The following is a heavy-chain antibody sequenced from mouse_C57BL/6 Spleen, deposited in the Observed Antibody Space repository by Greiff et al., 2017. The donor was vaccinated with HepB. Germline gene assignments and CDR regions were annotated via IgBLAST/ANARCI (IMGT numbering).Heavy chain of an antibody. CDR2: IDPSDSYT. CDR1: GYTFTSYW. CDR3: ARAYGSSLDY. D-gene: IGHD1-1*01. V-gene: IGHV1-50*01. J-gene: IGHJ2*01. Sequence: QVQLKESGAELVKPGASVKLSCKASGYTFTSYWMQWVKQRPGQGLEWIGEIDPSDSYTNYNQKFKGKATLTVDTSSSTAYMQLSSLTSEDSAVYYCARAYGSSLDYWGQGTTLTVSS.